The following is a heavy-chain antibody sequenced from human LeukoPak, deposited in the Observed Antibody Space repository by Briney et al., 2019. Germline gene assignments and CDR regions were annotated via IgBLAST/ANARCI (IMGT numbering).Heavy chain of an antibody. D-gene: IGHD3-3*01. CDR1: GDTFTDYY. CDR2: ISLSSGGT. Sequence: ASVKVSCKASGDTFTDYYMHWLRQAPGQGLEWMGWISLSSGGTYYTQKFQDRVTMTRDTSLSTAYMELSRLRSDDTAVYYCARASTIFGVVTAYYFDYWGQGTLVTVSS. V-gene: IGHV1-2*02. J-gene: IGHJ4*02. CDR3: ARASTIFGVVTAYYFDY.